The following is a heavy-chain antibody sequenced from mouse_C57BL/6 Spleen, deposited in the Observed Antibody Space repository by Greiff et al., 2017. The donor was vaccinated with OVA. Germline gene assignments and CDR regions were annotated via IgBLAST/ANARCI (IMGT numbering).Heavy chain of an antibody. CDR3: ARPTGTNYFDY. V-gene: IGHV1-50*01. Sequence: QVQLQQPGAELVKPGASVKLSCKASGYTFTSYWMQWVKQRPGQGLEWIGEIDPSDSYTNYNQKVKGKATLTVDTSSSTAYMQLSSLTSEDSAVYYCARPTGTNYFDYWGQGTTLTVSS. CDR1: GYTFTSYW. D-gene: IGHD4-1*01. J-gene: IGHJ2*01. CDR2: IDPSDSYT.